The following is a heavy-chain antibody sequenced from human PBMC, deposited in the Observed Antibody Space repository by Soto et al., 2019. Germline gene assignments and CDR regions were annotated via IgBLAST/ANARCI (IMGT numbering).Heavy chain of an antibody. CDR1: GFSLTSRPVG. CDR2: IYWDDDK. J-gene: IGHJ4*02. CDR3: AHRRNYDGSWNEGVFDY. V-gene: IGHV2-5*02. D-gene: IGHD3-16*01. Sequence: GSGPTLVNPTQTLTLTCTFSGFSLTSRPVGVGWVRQPPGKALEWLAFIYWDDDKRYSPSLRSTLTVTKDTSKNQVVLTLANMEPVDTATYYCAHRRNYDGSWNEGVFDYWGQGILVTVSS.